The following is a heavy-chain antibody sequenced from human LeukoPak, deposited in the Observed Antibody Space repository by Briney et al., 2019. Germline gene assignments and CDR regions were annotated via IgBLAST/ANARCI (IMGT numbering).Heavy chain of an antibody. CDR1: GGSISSSNW. V-gene: IGHV4-4*02. Sequence: SETLSLTCAVSGGSISSSNWWSWVRQPPGKGLEWIGEIYHSGSTNHNPSLKSRVTISVDKSKNQFSLKLSSVTAADTAVYYCARDPSHYYDSSGYDGYWGQGTLVTVSS. D-gene: IGHD3-22*01. CDR2: IYHSGST. CDR3: ARDPSHYYDSSGYDGY. J-gene: IGHJ4*02.